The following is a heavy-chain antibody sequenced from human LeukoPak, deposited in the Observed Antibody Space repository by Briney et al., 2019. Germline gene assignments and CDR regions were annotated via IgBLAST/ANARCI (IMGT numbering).Heavy chain of an antibody. CDR3: ARAGELRYMDV. D-gene: IGHD3-16*01. Sequence: GGSLRPSCAASGFNFSDYYMNWIRQAPGKGLEWVSFISSSGSTKYYADSVKGRFTISRDNAKNSLYLQMNSLRAEDTAIYYCARAGELRYMDVWGKGTAVTVSS. J-gene: IGHJ6*03. V-gene: IGHV3-11*04. CDR1: GFNFSDYY. CDR2: ISSSGSTK.